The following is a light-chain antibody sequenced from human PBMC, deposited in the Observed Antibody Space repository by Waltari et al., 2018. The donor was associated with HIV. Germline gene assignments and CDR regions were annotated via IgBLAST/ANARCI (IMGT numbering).Light chain of an antibody. CDR2: DVS. Sequence: QSALTQPASVSGSPGQSITISCTGTSSYVGGYNLVSWYQQHPGKAPKRMIYDVSNRPSWVSNRFSGSKSGNTASLTISGLQAEDEADYYCSSYTSSSTLVFGGGTKLTVL. J-gene: IGLJ2*01. V-gene: IGLV2-14*03. CDR3: SSYTSSSTLV. CDR1: SSYVGGYNL.